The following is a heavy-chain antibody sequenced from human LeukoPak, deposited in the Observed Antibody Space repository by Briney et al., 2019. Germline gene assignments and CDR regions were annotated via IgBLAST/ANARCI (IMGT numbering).Heavy chain of an antibody. V-gene: IGHV1-69*05. CDR1: GGTFSSYA. J-gene: IGHJ4*02. D-gene: IGHD4-17*01. CDR3: ARGALYGDYAVDY. Sequence: ASVKVSCKXSGGTFSSYAISWVRQAPGQGLERMGRIIPIFGTANYAQKFQGRVTITTDESTSTAYMELSSLRSEDTAVYYCARGALYGDYAVDYWGQGTLVTVSS. CDR2: IIPIFGTA.